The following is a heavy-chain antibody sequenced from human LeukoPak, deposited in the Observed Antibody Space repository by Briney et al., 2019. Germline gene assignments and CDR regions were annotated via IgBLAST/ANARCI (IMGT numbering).Heavy chain of an antibody. CDR1: GFTFSSYG. CDR3: ATVTVSPDY. V-gene: IGHV3-30*03. J-gene: IGHJ4*02. CDR2: ISYDGSNK. Sequence: GGSLRLSCAASGFTFSSYGMHWVLQAPGKGLEWVAVISYDGSNKYYADSVKGRFTISRDNSKNTLYLQMNSLRAEDTAVYYCATVTVSPDYWGQGTLVTVSS. D-gene: IGHD1-14*01.